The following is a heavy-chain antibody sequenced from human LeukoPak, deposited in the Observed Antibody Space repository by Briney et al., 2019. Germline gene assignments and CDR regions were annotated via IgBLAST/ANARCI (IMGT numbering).Heavy chain of an antibody. CDR2: ISYDGSNK. CDR3: AKIPTGIAVADLNY. CDR1: GFTFNIYG. J-gene: IGHJ4*02. V-gene: IGHV3-30*18. Sequence: GGSLRLSCAASGFTFNIYGMHWARQAPGKGLEWVAVISYDGSNKYYADSVKGRFTISRDNSKNTLYLQMNNLRAEDTAVYYCAKIPTGIAVADLNYWGQGTLVTVSS. D-gene: IGHD6-19*01.